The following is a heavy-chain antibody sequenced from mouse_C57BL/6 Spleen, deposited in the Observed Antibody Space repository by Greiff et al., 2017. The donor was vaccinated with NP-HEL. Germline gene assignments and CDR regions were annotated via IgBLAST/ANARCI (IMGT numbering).Heavy chain of an antibody. CDR3: ARRTDDGYYFDY. CDR2: IHPNSGST. D-gene: IGHD2-3*01. CDR1: GYTFTSYW. V-gene: IGHV1-64*01. Sequence: QVQLQQPGAELVKPGASVKLSCKASGYTFTSYWMHWVKQRPGQGLEWIGMIHPNSGSTNYNEKFKSKATLTVDKSSSTAYMQLSSLTSEDSAVYYCARRTDDGYYFDYWGQGTTLTVSS. J-gene: IGHJ2*01.